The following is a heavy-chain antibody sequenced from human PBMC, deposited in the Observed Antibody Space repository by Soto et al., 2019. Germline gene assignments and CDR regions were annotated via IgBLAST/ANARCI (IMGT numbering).Heavy chain of an antibody. CDR3: ARVTVVPAAIPHELRNWYFDL. J-gene: IGHJ2*01. V-gene: IGHV3-30-3*01. CDR1: GFSFISYS. CDR2: ISYDGNNK. Sequence: GGSLRLSCVASGFSFISYSLHWVRQTPGKGLEWVAFISYDGNNKYYADSVKGRFTISRDNSRRKVYLQMNSLRLEDSAVYYCARVTVVPAAIPHELRNWYFDLWGRGTLVTVSS. D-gene: IGHD2-2*02.